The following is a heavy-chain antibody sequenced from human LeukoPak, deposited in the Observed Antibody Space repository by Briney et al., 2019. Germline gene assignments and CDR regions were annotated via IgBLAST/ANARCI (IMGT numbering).Heavy chain of an antibody. D-gene: IGHD2-2*02. Sequence: SETLSLTCTVSGYSISSGYYWGWIRQPPGKGLEWIGSIYHSGSTYYNPSLKSRVTISVDTSKNQFSLKLSSVTAADTAVYYCARAGHCSSTSCYNYYYMDVWGKGTTVTVSS. J-gene: IGHJ6*03. V-gene: IGHV4-38-2*02. CDR1: GYSISSGYY. CDR2: IYHSGST. CDR3: ARAGHCSSTSCYNYYYMDV.